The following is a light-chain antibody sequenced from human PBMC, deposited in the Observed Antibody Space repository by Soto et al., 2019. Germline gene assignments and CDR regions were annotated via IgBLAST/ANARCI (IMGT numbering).Light chain of an antibody. J-gene: IGKJ5*01. CDR3: QRRHMWAIT. CDR1: QSVTNNQ. CDR2: DAS. Sequence: IVLTQSPGTLSLSPWERATLSCRASQSVTNNQFAWFRQKPGQAPRLLIYDASNRATGIPPRFSGSGSGTNFTLTISSLEPEDAAVYYCQRRHMWAITFGQGTRLEIK. V-gene: IGKV3D-20*02.